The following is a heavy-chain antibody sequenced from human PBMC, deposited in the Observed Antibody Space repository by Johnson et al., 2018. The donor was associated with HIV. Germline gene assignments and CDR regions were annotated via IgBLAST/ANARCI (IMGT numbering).Heavy chain of an antibody. Sequence: WVRQAPGKGLEWVSGISWNGGSIGYADSVKGRFTISRDNSKNTLYLQMNSLRAEDTAVYYCAKEARRPAFDIWGQGTMVTVSS. CDR2: ISWNGGSI. J-gene: IGHJ3*02. V-gene: IGHV3-9*01. CDR3: AKEARRPAFDI. D-gene: IGHD6-6*01.